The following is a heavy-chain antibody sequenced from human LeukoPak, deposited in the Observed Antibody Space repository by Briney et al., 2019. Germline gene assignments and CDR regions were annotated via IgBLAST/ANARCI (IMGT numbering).Heavy chain of an antibody. CDR2: LNSDGSST. Sequence: GGSLRLSCAASGFTFSSYWMHWVRQAPGKGLVWVSRLNSDGSSTNYADSVKGRFTISRDNSKNTLYLQMNSLRDEDTAVYYCAKDRGSSWPAYYFDYWGQGTLVTVSS. D-gene: IGHD6-13*01. CDR3: AKDRGSSWPAYYFDY. J-gene: IGHJ4*02. V-gene: IGHV3-74*01. CDR1: GFTFSSYW.